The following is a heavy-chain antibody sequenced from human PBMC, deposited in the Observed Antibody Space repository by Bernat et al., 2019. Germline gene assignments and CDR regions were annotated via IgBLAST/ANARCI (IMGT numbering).Heavy chain of an antibody. CDR3: ARDFSSSPASSDY. V-gene: IGHV1-46*01. Sequence: QVQLVQSGAEEKKPGASVKVSCKASGYTFISYSMHWVRQVPGQGLEWMGIINPSGGTTTYAQNFQGRVTMSSDTSTSTVSMELSSLRSEDTAVYYCARDFSSSPASSDYWGQGTLVTVSS. CDR2: INPSGGTT. CDR1: GYTFISYS. J-gene: IGHJ4*02. D-gene: IGHD6-6*01.